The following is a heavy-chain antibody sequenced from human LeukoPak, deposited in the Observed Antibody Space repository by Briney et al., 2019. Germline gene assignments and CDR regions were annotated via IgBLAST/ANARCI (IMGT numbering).Heavy chain of an antibody. V-gene: IGHV1-18*01. CDR3: ARDDLSITMIVVGSDAFDI. CDR1: GYTFTSYG. CDR2: ISACNGNT. Sequence: ASVKVSYKASGYTFTSYGISWVRQAPGQGLEWMGWISACNGNTNYAQKLQGRVTMTTDTSTSTAYMELRSLRSDDTAVYYCARDDLSITMIVVGSDAFDIWGQGTMVTVSS. J-gene: IGHJ3*02. D-gene: IGHD3-22*01.